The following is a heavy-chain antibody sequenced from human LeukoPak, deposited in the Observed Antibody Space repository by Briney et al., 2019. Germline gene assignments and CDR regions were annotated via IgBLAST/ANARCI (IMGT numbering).Heavy chain of an antibody. CDR2: INHSGST. CDR3: ARLPYCSGGSCYWGYYYYYGMDV. D-gene: IGHD2-15*01. J-gene: IGHJ6*02. CDR1: GGSFSGYY. Sequence: PSETLSLTCAVYGGSFSGYYWSWIRQPPGKGLEWIGEINHSGSTNYNPSLKSRVTISVDTSKNQFSLKLSSVTAADTAVYYCARLPYCSGGSCYWGYYYYYGMDVWGQGTTVTVSS. V-gene: IGHV4-34*01.